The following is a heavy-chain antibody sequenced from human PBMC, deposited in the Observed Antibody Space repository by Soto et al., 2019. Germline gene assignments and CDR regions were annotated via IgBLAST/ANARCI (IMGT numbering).Heavy chain of an antibody. CDR3: ARDNGFGESDV. CDR1: GYSFTSYG. J-gene: IGHJ6*02. CDR2: ISAYNGNT. Sequence: QVQLVQSGAEVKKHGASVKVSCKASGYSFTSYGISWVRKAPGQGLEWMGWISAYNGNTNNAQKLQGRVTMTTDTSTSPAYMELRSRRSDDTGVYYCARDNGFGESDVWGQGTTVTVSS. D-gene: IGHD3-10*01. V-gene: IGHV1-18*01.